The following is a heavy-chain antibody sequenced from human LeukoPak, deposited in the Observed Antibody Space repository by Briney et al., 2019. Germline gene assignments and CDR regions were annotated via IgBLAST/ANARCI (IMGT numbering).Heavy chain of an antibody. D-gene: IGHD5-12*01. J-gene: IGHJ4*02. Sequence: PGGSLRLSCAASGFSVTSNHMNWVRQAPGKGLEWVSSISSSSSYIYYADSVKGRFTISRDNAKNSVYLQMNSLRAEDTAVYYCARELRGLDCWGQGTLVTVSS. CDR1: GFSVTSNH. CDR2: ISSSSSYI. CDR3: ARELRGLDC. V-gene: IGHV3-21*01.